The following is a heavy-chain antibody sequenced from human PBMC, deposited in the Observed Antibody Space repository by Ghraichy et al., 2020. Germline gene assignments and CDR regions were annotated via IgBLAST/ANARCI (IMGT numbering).Heavy chain of an antibody. Sequence: ASVKVSCKVSGYTLTELSMHWVRQAPGKGLEWMGGFDPEDGETIYAQKFQGRVTMTEDTSTDTAYMELSSLRSEDTAVYYCATDPVYCSGGSCRRGAFDIWGQGTMVTVSS. CDR2: FDPEDGET. CDR1: GYTLTELS. D-gene: IGHD2-15*01. J-gene: IGHJ3*02. CDR3: ATDPVYCSGGSCRRGAFDI. V-gene: IGHV1-24*01.